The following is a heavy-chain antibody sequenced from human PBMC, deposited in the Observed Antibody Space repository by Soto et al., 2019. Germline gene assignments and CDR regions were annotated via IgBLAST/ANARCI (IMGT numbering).Heavy chain of an antibody. Sequence: QARLVESGGGVVQPGRSLRLSCEASGLTFSAYGMHWVRQAPGKGLEWVATISYDGSKKYFGDSVKGRFTISRDNSKSTLYLEMNSQRTADTAVYYCARASHCNKGRCSLGLIGDRAFDIWGQGTMVTVSS. CDR3: ARASHCNKGRCSLGLIGDRAFDI. CDR2: ISYDGSKK. V-gene: IGHV3-30*03. CDR1: GLTFSAYG. J-gene: IGHJ3*02. D-gene: IGHD2-8*01.